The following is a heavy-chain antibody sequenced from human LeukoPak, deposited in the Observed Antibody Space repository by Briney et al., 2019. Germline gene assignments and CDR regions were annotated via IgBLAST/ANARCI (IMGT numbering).Heavy chain of an antibody. V-gene: IGHV3-9*01. Sequence: GGSLRLSCAASGFTFSSYAMSWVRQAPGKGLEWVSGISWNSGSIGYADSVKGRFTISRDNAKNSLYLQMNSLRAEDTALYYCAKDENWGQGTLVTVSS. CDR3: AKDEN. J-gene: IGHJ4*02. CDR1: GFTFSSYA. CDR2: ISWNSGSI.